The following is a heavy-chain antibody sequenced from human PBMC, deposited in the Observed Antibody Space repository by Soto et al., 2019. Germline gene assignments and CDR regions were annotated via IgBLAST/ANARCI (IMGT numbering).Heavy chain of an antibody. J-gene: IGHJ3*02. Sequence: QVQLVQSGAEVKKTGASVKVSCKASGYTFTHNAMHWVRQAPGQRPEWVGWINVGTGETKYSQKLQGRVSITSDTSASTVYMELSSLRSEDTAVYYCARDSWITMNAFDIWGQGTLVTVSS. D-gene: IGHD3-22*01. CDR2: INVGTGET. CDR3: ARDSWITMNAFDI. V-gene: IGHV1-3*01. CDR1: GYTFTHNA.